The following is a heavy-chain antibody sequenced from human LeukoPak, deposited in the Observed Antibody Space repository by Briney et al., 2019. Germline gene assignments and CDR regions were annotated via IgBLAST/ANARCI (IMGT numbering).Heavy chain of an antibody. J-gene: IGHJ3*01. Sequence: GGSLRLSCAASGFTFSSYAMHWVRQAPGKGLEWVVVISYDGSNKYYADSVKGRFTISRDNSKNTLYLQMNSLRAEDTAVYYCARDQAGAWGQGTMVTVSS. CDR1: GFTFSSYA. D-gene: IGHD1-14*01. CDR2: ISYDGSNK. CDR3: ARDQAGA. V-gene: IGHV3-30-3*01.